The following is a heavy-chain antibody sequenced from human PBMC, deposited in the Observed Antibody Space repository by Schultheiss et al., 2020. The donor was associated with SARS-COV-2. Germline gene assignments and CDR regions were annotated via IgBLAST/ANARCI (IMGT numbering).Heavy chain of an antibody. J-gene: IGHJ4*02. V-gene: IGHV4-39*07. CDR3: ARDYGDRLDY. Sequence: SETLSLTCTVSGGSISSSSYYWGWIRQPPGKGLEWIGSIYYSGSTNYNPSLKSRVTISVDTSKNQFSLKLSSVTAADTAVYYCARDYGDRLDYWGQGTLVTVSS. D-gene: IGHD4-17*01. CDR2: IYYSGST. CDR1: GGSISSSSYY.